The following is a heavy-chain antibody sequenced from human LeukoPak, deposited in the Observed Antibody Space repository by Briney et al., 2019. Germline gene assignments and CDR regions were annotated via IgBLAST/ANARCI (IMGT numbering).Heavy chain of an antibody. CDR1: GYNFIGYY. J-gene: IGHJ6*04. D-gene: IGHD2-21*02. V-gene: IGHV1-2*02. CDR3: ARDNREVRGGDCFDV. CDR2: INPNSGGT. Sequence: GASVKVSCKASGYNFIGYYMHWVRQAPGQGLEWMGWINPNSGGTNYAQKFQGRVTMTRDTSITTAYMELSRLRSDDTAVYYCARDNREVRGGDCFDVWGKGTTVTVSS.